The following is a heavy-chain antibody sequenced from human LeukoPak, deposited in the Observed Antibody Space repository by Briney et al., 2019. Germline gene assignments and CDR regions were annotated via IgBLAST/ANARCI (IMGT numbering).Heavy chain of an antibody. CDR3: ARDVESGSYYEGY. D-gene: IGHD3-3*01. CDR1: GLIYNLCR. CDR2: INSGSSTI. J-gene: IGHJ4*02. V-gene: IGHV3-48*01. Sequence: PGGPLTLSCAASGLIYNLCRIHWPRQAPGKGRGWLSFINSGSSTIYYGDSVKCRLNISRDNAKYTLYLQMNSLRAEDTAVYYCARDVESGSYYEGYWGQGTLVTVSS.